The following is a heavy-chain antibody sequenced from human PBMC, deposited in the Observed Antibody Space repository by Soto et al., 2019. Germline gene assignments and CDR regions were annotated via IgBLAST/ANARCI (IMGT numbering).Heavy chain of an antibody. D-gene: IGHD3-16*01. CDR3: AMVDNYVTPTPQDV. J-gene: IGHJ6*02. V-gene: IGHV1-46*01. Sequence: ASVKVSCKASGYTFTSYYMHWVRQAPGQGLEWMGIINPSGGSTSYAQKFQGRVTMTRDTSTSTAYMDLGSLTSGDTAVYYCAMVDNYVTPTPQDVWGQGTTVTVS. CDR1: GYTFTSYY. CDR2: INPSGGST.